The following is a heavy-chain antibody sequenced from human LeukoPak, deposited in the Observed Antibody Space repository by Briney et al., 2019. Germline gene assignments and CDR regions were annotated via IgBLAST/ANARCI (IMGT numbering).Heavy chain of an antibody. CDR2: IYYSGST. CDR1: GCSLSSYY. CDR3: ARDSGDYVSTGWFDP. J-gene: IGHJ5*02. D-gene: IGHD4-17*01. V-gene: IGHV4-59*01. Sequence: SETLSLTCTVSGCSLSSYYWSWIRQPPGKGLEWIGYIYYSGSTNYNPSLKSRVTISVDTSKNQFYLKLSSVTAADTAVYYCARDSGDYVSTGWFDPWGQGTLVTVSS.